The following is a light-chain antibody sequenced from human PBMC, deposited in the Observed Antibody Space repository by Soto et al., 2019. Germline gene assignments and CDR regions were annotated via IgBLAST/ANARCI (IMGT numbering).Light chain of an antibody. CDR1: QAIRGA. V-gene: IGKV1-13*02. CDR2: DVS. CDR3: QQFNIYPIT. J-gene: IGKJ5*01. Sequence: AIQVTQSPSSLSASVGDRVTITCRASQAIRGALAWYQQKPGKAPKLLIYDVSTVQSGVPSRFSGRGSGTEFTLTITSLQPADFATYYCQQFNIYPITFGQGTRLDI.